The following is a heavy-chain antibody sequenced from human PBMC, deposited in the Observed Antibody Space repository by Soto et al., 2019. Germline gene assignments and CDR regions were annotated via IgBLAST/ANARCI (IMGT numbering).Heavy chain of an antibody. D-gene: IGHD5-12*01. V-gene: IGHV4-34*01. CDR3: ARGKWRDKN. CDR2: VSHTGST. J-gene: IGHJ1*01. Sequence: SETLSLTCAVYGGSFSGHYWSWIRQPPGKGLEWIGEVSHTGSTSYNPSLKSRVTISVDTSKNQFSLKLTTVTAADTAIYYCARGKWRDKNWGRGTLVTVSS. CDR1: GGSFSGHY.